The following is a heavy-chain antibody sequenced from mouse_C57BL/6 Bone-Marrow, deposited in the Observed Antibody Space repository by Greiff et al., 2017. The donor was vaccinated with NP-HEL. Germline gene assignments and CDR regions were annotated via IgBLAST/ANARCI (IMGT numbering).Heavy chain of an antibody. Sequence: EVQLQQSVAELVRPGASVKLSCTASGFNIKNTYMHWVKQRPEQGLEWIGRIDPANGNTKYAPKFQGKANITADTSSNTAYLQLSSLTSEDTAIYFCARRGTYYGSSLHYFDYWGQGTTLTVSS. J-gene: IGHJ2*01. D-gene: IGHD1-1*01. CDR3: ARRGTYYGSSLHYFDY. V-gene: IGHV14-3*01. CDR2: IDPANGNT. CDR1: GFNIKNTY.